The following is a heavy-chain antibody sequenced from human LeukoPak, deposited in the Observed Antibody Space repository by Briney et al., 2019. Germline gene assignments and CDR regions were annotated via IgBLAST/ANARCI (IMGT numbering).Heavy chain of an antibody. J-gene: IGHJ3*02. D-gene: IGHD2-15*01. Sequence: GRSLRLSCAASGFAFSSYSMNWVRQAPGKGLEWVSSISSSSSYIYYADSVKGRFTISRDNAKNSLYLQMNSLRAEDTAVYYCARDPHCSGGSCYSGAFDIWGQGTMVTVSS. CDR2: ISSSSSYI. CDR1: GFAFSSYS. CDR3: ARDPHCSGGSCYSGAFDI. V-gene: IGHV3-21*01.